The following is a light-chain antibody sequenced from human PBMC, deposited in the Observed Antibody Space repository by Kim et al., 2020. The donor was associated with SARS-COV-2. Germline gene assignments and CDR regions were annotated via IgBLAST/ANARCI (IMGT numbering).Light chain of an antibody. V-gene: IGLV3-21*04. J-gene: IGLJ3*02. Sequence: APGEAARITWGGENIGSRSVYWYQQRPGQAPVLVIYYDIARPSGIPDRFSGSNSGNTATLTISRVEAGDEGDYYCQVWHSDSDHPVFGGGTQLTVL. CDR2: YDI. CDR1: NIGSRS. CDR3: QVWHSDSDHPV.